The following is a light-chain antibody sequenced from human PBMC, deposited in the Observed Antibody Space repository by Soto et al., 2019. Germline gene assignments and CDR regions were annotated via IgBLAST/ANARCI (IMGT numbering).Light chain of an antibody. J-gene: IGKJ1*01. V-gene: IGKV3-15*01. Sequence: EIVLTQSRATLSLSPGERATLSVRASQSVNSNLAWYQQKAGQAPRLLIYGTSTRATGIPARFSGSGSGTDFTLTISSLQFEDFAVYYCQQYNNWPRTFGQGTKVDI. CDR3: QQYNNWPRT. CDR2: GTS. CDR1: QSVNSN.